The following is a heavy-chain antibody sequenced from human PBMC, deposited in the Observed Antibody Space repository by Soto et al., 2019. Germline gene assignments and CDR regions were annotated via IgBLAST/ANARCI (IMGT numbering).Heavy chain of an antibody. J-gene: IGHJ6*02. Sequence: QVQLVQSGAEVKKPGSSVKVSCKASGGTFSSYAISWVRQAPGQGLEWMGGIIPIFGTANYAQKFQGRVTTPTCAPTSTAYMELSSLRSEDTPVSSCGRDLDSGHVIKLLYYYNMHIWGQGPTVTVSS. CDR3: GRDLDSGHVIKLLYYYNMHI. D-gene: IGHD5-12*01. CDR2: IIPIFGTA. V-gene: IGHV1-69*05. CDR1: GGTFSSYA.